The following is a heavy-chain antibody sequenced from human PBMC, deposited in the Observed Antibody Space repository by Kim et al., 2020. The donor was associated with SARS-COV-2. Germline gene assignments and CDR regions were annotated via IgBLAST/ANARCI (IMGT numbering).Heavy chain of an antibody. D-gene: IGHD1-1*01. Sequence: SETLSLTCTVSGGSVSSGSYYWSWIRQPPGKGLEWIGYMFDSGSTNYNPSLKSRVTISVDTSKNQFSLKLSSVTAADTAVYYCARGDFYKSDSWGQGTLVTVS. CDR3: ARGDFYKSDS. J-gene: IGHJ4*02. V-gene: IGHV4-61*01. CDR1: GGSVSSGSYY. CDR2: MFDSGST.